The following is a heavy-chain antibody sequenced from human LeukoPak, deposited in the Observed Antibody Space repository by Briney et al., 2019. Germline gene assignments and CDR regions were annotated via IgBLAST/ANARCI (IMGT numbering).Heavy chain of an antibody. J-gene: IGHJ6*03. Sequence: PGRTLRLSCAASGFTFSSYAMHWVRQAPGKGLEWVAVILYDGSNKNYADPVKGRFTISRDNSKNTLYLQMNSLRAEDTAVYYCARDFTGRYYYMDVWGKGTTVTVSS. CDR3: ARDFTGRYYYMDV. V-gene: IGHV3-30*04. D-gene: IGHD3-16*01. CDR2: ILYDGSNK. CDR1: GFTFSSYA.